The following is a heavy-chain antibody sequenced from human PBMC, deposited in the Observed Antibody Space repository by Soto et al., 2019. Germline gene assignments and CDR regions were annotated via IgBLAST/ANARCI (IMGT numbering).Heavy chain of an antibody. Sequence: QVQLVESGGGVVKPGTSLRLSCEASGFAFNKFGMHWVRQAPGKGLEWVAFISYDGSYQYYADSVQGRLTITRDNSMSTLNMQLNSLRREDTAVYYCAKGGEVGGVLGDHWGQGTLVTVSS. D-gene: IGHD1-26*01. J-gene: IGHJ4*02. CDR3: AKGGEVGGVLGDH. CDR1: GFAFNKFG. CDR2: ISYDGSYQ. V-gene: IGHV3-30*18.